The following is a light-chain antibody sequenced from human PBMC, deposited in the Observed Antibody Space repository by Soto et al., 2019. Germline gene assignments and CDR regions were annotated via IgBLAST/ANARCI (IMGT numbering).Light chain of an antibody. Sequence: DIQMTQSPSSLSSSFGDRFTITCQASQDIRKYLNWYQQKPGKAPDLLIYSASTLQSGVPSRFSGSGSETEFSLTIRALQPEDFATYYCQQLSRYPLTFGGGTKVDIK. CDR2: SAS. CDR3: QQLSRYPLT. CDR1: QDIRKY. J-gene: IGKJ4*01. V-gene: IGKV1-9*01.